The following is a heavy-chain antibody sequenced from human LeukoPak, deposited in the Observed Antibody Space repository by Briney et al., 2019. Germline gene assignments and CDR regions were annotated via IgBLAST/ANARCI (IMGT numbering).Heavy chain of an antibody. CDR1: GYTFTSYY. CDR3: ARGDGGSSWYEDAFDI. CDR2: INPSGGST. V-gene: IGHV1-46*01. D-gene: IGHD6-13*01. J-gene: IGHJ3*02. Sequence: ASVKVSCKASGYTFTSYYMHWVRQAPGQGLEWMGIINPSGGSTSYAQKFQGRVTMTRDTSTSTVYMELSSLRSEDTAVYYCARGDGGSSWYEDAFDIWGQGTMVTVSS.